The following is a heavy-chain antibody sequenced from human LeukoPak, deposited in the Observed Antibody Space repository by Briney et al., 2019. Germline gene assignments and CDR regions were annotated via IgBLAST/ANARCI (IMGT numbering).Heavy chain of an antibody. J-gene: IGHJ4*02. CDR1: GYSFSSYW. D-gene: IGHD3-22*01. CDR3: ARILDYYDSSGYYQYYFDY. V-gene: IGHV5-10-1*01. Sequence: GESLKISCQGSGYSFSSYWISWVRQMPGKGLEWMGRIDPSDSYSNYSPSFQGHVTISADKSISTAYLQWSSLKASDTAMYYCARILDYYDSSGYYQYYFDYWGQGTLVTVSS. CDR2: IDPSDSYS.